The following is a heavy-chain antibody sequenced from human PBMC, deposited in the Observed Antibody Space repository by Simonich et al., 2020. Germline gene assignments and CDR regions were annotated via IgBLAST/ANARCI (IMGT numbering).Heavy chain of an antibody. CDR2: ISWNSVSR. D-gene: IGHD3-16*01. CDR3: AKDRGDPHGCFDL. J-gene: IGHJ2*01. V-gene: IGHV3-9*01. Sequence: EVQLVESGGGLVQPGRSLRLSCAASGFTFDDYAMHWVRQAPGKGLEWVSGISWNSVSRGYADSVKGRFTISRDNAKNSLYLQMNSLRAEETALYYCAKDRGDPHGCFDLWGRGTLVTVSS. CDR1: GFTFDDYA.